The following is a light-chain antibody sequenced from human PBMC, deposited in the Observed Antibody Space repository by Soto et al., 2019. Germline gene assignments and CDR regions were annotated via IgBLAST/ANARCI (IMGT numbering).Light chain of an antibody. CDR1: QSVGRRY. CDR2: ATS. J-gene: IGKJ4*01. CDR3: QRGGT. Sequence: VVLTQSPGTLSVSPGERATLSCRASQSVGRRYLACYQQQPGTPPRLLIYATSDRASDTPDRFSGGASDTDFSLSIIRLVPEDSAVYYCQRGGTFGGGTKLEIK. V-gene: IGKV3-20*01.